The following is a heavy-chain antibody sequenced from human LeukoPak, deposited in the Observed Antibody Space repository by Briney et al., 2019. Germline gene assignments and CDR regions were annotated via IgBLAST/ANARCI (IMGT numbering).Heavy chain of an antibody. Sequence: ASVKVSCKASGYTFTSYYMHWVRQAPGQGLEWMGMINPSGGSTSYAQKFQGRVTMTRDTSTSTVYMELSSLRSEDTAVYYCARGARRVAAASNWFDPWGQGTLVTVSS. D-gene: IGHD6-13*01. J-gene: IGHJ5*02. V-gene: IGHV1-46*01. CDR2: INPSGGST. CDR1: GYTFTSYY. CDR3: ARGARRVAAASNWFDP.